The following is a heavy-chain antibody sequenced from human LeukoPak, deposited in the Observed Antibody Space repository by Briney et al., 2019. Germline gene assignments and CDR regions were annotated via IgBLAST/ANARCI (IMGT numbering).Heavy chain of an antibody. D-gene: IGHD2-2*01. Sequence: GGSLRLSCAASGFTFSGYSMNWVRQAPGTGLEWVSSISSTSSSITYADSVKGRFTISRDNAKNSLFLQMNSLSAEDTAVYYCGRAGPVTKDHFMDVWGKGTTVTVSS. J-gene: IGHJ6*03. V-gene: IGHV3-21*01. CDR3: GRAGPVTKDHFMDV. CDR2: ISSTSSSI. CDR1: GFTFSGYS.